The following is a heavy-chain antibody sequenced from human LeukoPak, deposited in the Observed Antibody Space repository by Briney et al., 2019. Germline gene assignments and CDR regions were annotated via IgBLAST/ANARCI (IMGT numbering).Heavy chain of an antibody. CDR2: IYHSGRT. J-gene: IGHJ1*01. CDR1: GASFSDYY. Sequence: SETLSLTCAVYGASFSDYYWSWIRHSPTKGLEWIGSIYHSGRTYYNPSLKSRVTISVDTSKNQFSLKLTSVTAADTAVYYCATEVGQWLVRTWGQGTLVTVSS. CDR3: ATEVGQWLVRT. D-gene: IGHD6-19*01. V-gene: IGHV4-34*01.